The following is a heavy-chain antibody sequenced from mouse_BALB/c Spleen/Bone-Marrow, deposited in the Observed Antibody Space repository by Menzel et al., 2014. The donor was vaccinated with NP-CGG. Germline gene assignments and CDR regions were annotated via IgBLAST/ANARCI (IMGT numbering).Heavy chain of an antibody. CDR2: IDPANGNT. V-gene: IGHV14-3*02. CDR3: ANYYYGYYFDY. CDR1: GFNIKDTN. Sequence: EVQLQESGAELVKPGASVKLSCTASGFNIKDTNMHWVKRRPEQGLEWIGRIDPANGNTKYDPKFQDKATITADTSSNTAYLQLSSLTSEGTAVYYCANYYYGYYFDYWGQGTTLTVSS. J-gene: IGHJ2*01. D-gene: IGHD1-1*01.